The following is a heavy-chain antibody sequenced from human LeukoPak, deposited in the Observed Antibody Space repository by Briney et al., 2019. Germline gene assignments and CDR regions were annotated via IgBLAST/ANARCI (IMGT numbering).Heavy chain of an antibody. D-gene: IGHD6-19*01. J-gene: IGHJ4*02. CDR2: IYYSGNT. CDR3: ARDRIEWLDAFDY. CDR1: GGSVSSGGYY. V-gene: IGHV4-61*08. Sequence: SETLSLTCTVSGGSVSSGGYYWSWIRQPPGKGLEWIGYIYYSGNTNYNPSLKSRVTISVDTSKDQFSLKLSSVTAVDTAVYYCARDRIEWLDAFDYWGQGTLVSVSS.